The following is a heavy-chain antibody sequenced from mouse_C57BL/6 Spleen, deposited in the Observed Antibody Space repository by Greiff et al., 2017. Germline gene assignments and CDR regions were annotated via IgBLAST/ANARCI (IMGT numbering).Heavy chain of an antibody. CDR2: INPNYGTT. V-gene: IGHV1-39*01. CDR3: ALLGRPLFAY. J-gene: IGHJ3*01. D-gene: IGHD4-1*01. Sequence: VQLKQSGPELVKPGASVKISCKASGYSFTDYNMNWVKQSNGKSLEWIGVINPNYGTTSYNQKFKGKATLTVDQSSSTAYMQLSSLTSEDSAVYFCALLGRPLFAYWGQGTLVTVSA. CDR1: GYSFTDYN.